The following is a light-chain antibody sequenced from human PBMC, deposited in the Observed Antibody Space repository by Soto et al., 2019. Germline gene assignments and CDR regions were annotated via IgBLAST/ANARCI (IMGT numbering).Light chain of an antibody. V-gene: IGLV2-11*01. Sequence: QSALIQPPSVSGSPGQSVTFSCTGTSSDVGNYDYVSWYQQHPGTVPKPMIFNVNTRPSGVPDRFSGSKSGNTASMTISGLQAEDEADYQSCSYTSSATPIGGGTKLTVL. CDR2: NVN. CDR1: SSDVGNYDY. J-gene: IGLJ2*01. CDR3: CSYTSSATP.